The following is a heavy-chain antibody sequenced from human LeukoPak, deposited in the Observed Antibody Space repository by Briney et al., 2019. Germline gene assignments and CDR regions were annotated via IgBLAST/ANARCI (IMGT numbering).Heavy chain of an antibody. J-gene: IGHJ4*02. D-gene: IGHD3-9*01. CDR3: ARHDWLSGVSYQYYFDY. V-gene: IGHV3-23*01. CDR1: GFTFSSYG. CDR2: ISGSGGST. Sequence: SGGSLRLSCAASGFTFSSYGMSWVRQAPGKGLEWVSAISGSGGSTYYADSVKGRFTISRDNSKNTLYLQMNSLRAEDTAVYYCARHDWLSGVSYQYYFDYWGQGTLVTVSS.